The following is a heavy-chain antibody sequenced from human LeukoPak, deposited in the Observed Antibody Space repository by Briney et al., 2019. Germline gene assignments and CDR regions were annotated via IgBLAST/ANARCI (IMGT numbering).Heavy chain of an antibody. V-gene: IGHV4-34*01. D-gene: IGHD3-3*01. CDR2: INYSGST. CDR3: ARGGRVYYDFWSGYVTPGFDY. J-gene: IGHJ4*02. Sequence: SETLSLTCAVYGGSFSGYYWSWIRQPPGKGLEWIGEINYSGSTNYNPSLKSRVTISVDTSKNQFSLKLSFVTAAHTAVFYCARGGRVYYDFWSGYVTPGFDYWGQGTLVTVSS. CDR1: GGSFSGYY.